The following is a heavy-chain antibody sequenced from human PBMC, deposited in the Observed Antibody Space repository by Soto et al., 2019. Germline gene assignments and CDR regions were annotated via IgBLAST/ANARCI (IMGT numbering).Heavy chain of an antibody. CDR1: GFTFSSYG. J-gene: IGHJ6*03. CDR2: ISYDGSNK. Sequence: GGSLRLSCAASGFTFSSYGMHWVRQAPGKGLEWVAVISYDGSNKYYADSGKGRFTISRDNSKNTLYLQMNSLRAEDTAVYYCAKDRGYDFWSGYYYYYYYMDVWGKGTTVTVSS. V-gene: IGHV3-30*18. CDR3: AKDRGYDFWSGYYYYYYYMDV. D-gene: IGHD3-3*01.